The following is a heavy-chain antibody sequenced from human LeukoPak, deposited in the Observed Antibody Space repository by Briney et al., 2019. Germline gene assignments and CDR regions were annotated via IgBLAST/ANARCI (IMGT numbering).Heavy chain of an antibody. J-gene: IGHJ6*03. CDR2: ISSSSSYI. V-gene: IGHV3-21*01. D-gene: IGHD6-6*01. Sequence: GGSLRLSCAASGFTFSSYRMNWVRQAPGKGLEWVSSISSSSSYIYYADSVKGRFTISRDNAKNSLYLQMNILRAEDTAVYYCARFSRYSSSSLSYHMDVWGKGTTVTVSS. CDR3: ARFSRYSSSSLSYHMDV. CDR1: GFTFSSYR.